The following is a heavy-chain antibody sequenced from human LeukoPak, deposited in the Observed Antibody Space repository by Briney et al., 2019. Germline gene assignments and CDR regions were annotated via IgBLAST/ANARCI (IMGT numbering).Heavy chain of an antibody. Sequence: GGSLRLSCAASGFTFSSYAMSWVRQAPGKGLEWVSAISGSGGSTYYADSVKGRFTISRDNSKNTLYLQMNSLRAEDTAVYYCAKDGEDLYDSSGYSSYYFDYWGQGTLVTVSS. J-gene: IGHJ4*02. CDR2: ISGSGGST. CDR3: AKDGEDLYDSSGYSSYYFDY. V-gene: IGHV3-23*01. CDR1: GFTFSSYA. D-gene: IGHD3-22*01.